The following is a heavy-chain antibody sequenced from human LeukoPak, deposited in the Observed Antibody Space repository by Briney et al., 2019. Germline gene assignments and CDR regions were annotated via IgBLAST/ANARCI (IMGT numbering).Heavy chain of an antibody. J-gene: IGHJ6*03. V-gene: IGHV1-69*06. CDR1: RGTFSSYA. D-gene: IGHD3-10*01. CDR3: ARGFGQWRPVYYMDV. CDR2: IIPIFGTA. Sequence: ASVKVSCKASRGTFSSYAISWVRQAPGQGLEWMGGIIPIFGTANYAQKFQGRVTITADKSTSTAYMELSSLRSEDTAVYYCARGFGQWRPVYYMDVWGKGTTVTVSS.